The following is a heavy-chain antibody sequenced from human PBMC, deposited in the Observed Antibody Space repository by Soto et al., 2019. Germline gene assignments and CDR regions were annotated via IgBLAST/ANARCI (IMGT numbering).Heavy chain of an antibody. CDR3: ARDLSVAGGIAVS. Sequence: QVQLVQSGAEVKKPGSSVKVSCKASGGTFSSYTISWVRQAPGQGLEWMGRIIPILGIANYAQKFQGRVTXTXDXXTSTAYMELSSLRSEDPAVYYCARDLSVAGGIAVSWGQGTLVTVSS. CDR1: GGTFSSYT. CDR2: IIPILGIA. V-gene: IGHV1-69*08. D-gene: IGHD6-19*01. J-gene: IGHJ5*02.